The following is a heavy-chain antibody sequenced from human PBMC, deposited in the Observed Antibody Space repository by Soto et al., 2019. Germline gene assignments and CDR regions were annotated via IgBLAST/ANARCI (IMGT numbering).Heavy chain of an antibody. J-gene: IGHJ5*02. V-gene: IGHV2-5*05. CDR3: AHTYDSSGYYYVSWFDP. CDR2: IYWDDDK. Sequence: QITLKESGPTLVKPTRTLTLTCTFSGFSLSTSGVSVGWIRQPPGKALEWLALIYWDDDKRYGPSLKSRLTITKDTSKNQVVLTMTNMDPVDTATYYCAHTYDSSGYYYVSWFDPWGQGTLVTVSS. CDR1: GFSLSTSGVS. D-gene: IGHD3-22*01.